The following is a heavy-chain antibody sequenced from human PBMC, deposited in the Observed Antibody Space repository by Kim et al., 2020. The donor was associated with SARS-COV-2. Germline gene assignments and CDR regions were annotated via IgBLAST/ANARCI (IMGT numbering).Heavy chain of an antibody. CDR1: GFTFSSYA. D-gene: IGHD6-6*01. V-gene: IGHV3-23*01. J-gene: IGHJ5*02. CDR2: ISGSGVYI. CDR3: AKKNSSSGVIWFDP. Sequence: GGSLRLSCAASGFTFSSYAMNWVRQAPGKGLEWVSTISGSGVYIYYADSVKGRFTISRDNSDHTVYLQRNSLRVEDTALTYCAKKNSSSGVIWFDPWGQGTLVTVSS.